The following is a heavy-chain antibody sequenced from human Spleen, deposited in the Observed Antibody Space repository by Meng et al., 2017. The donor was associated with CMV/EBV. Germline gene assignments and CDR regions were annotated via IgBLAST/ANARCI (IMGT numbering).Heavy chain of an antibody. CDR2: IIPIFGTA. CDR3: ARVSQLENWFDP. V-gene: IGHV1-69*05. D-gene: IGHD6-13*01. Sequence: SVKVSCKASGGTFSSYAISWVRQAPGQGLEWMGGIIPIFGTANYAQKFQGRVTITTDESTSTAYMELSSLRSEDTAVYYCARVSQLENWFDPWGQGTLVTVSS. CDR1: GGTFSSYA. J-gene: IGHJ5*02.